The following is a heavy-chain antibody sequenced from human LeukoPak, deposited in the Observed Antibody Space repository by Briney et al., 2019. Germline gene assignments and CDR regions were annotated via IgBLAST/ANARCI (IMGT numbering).Heavy chain of an antibody. Sequence: ASVKVSCKASGYAFSAYYMHWVRQATGQGLEWMGWMNPNSGNTGYAQKFQGRVTMTRNTSISTAYMELSSLRSEDTAVYYCARERGAKLLWFGELSEGDWFDPWGQGTLVTVSS. V-gene: IGHV1-8*02. D-gene: IGHD3-10*01. CDR1: GYAFSAYY. CDR3: ARERGAKLLWFGELSEGDWFDP. J-gene: IGHJ5*02. CDR2: MNPNSGNT.